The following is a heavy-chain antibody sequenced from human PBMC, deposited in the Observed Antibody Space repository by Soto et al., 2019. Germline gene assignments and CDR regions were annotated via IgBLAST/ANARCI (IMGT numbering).Heavy chain of an antibody. CDR1: GGSISSGDYY. CDR2: IYYSGST. CDR3: ARVVCSSTSCEFDY. Sequence: PSETLSLTCTVSGGSISSGDYYWSWIRQPPGKGLEWIGYIYYSGSTYYNPSLKSRVTISVDTSKNQFSLKLSSVTAADTAVYYCARVVCSSTSCEFDYWGQGTLVTVSS. J-gene: IGHJ4*02. V-gene: IGHV4-30-4*02. D-gene: IGHD2-2*01.